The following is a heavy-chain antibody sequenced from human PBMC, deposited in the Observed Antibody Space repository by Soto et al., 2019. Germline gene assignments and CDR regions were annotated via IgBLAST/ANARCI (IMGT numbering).Heavy chain of an antibody. Sequence: PSETLSLSCAVCGGSFSGYYWSWIRQPPGKGLEWIGEINHSGSTNYNPSLKSRVTISVDTSKNQFSLKLSSVTAADTAVYYCARGRYSYGYLWFDPWGQGTLVTVSS. CDR1: GGSFSGYY. D-gene: IGHD5-18*01. V-gene: IGHV4-34*01. CDR3: ARGRYSYGYLWFDP. J-gene: IGHJ5*02. CDR2: INHSGST.